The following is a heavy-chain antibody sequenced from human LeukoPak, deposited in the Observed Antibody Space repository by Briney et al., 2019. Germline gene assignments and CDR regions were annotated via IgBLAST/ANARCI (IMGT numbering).Heavy chain of an antibody. Sequence: PSETLSLTCTVSGGSISSYYWSWIRQPPGKGLEWIGSIYYSGNTNYNPSLKSRVTISVDTSKNQFSLKLSSVTAADTAVYYCARGGDYYGSGSPLDYWGQGTLVTVSS. CDR1: GGSISSYY. V-gene: IGHV4-59*08. CDR2: IYYSGNT. CDR3: ARGGDYYGSGSPLDY. J-gene: IGHJ4*02. D-gene: IGHD3-10*01.